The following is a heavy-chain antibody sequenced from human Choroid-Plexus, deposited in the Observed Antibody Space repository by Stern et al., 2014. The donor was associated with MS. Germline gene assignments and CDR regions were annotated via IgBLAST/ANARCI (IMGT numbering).Heavy chain of an antibody. CDR3: AKDRQYLTFFFAF. CDR2: ISYDGSK. Sequence: VQLVESGGGVVQPGRPLRLSCAASGFSFSSFGMHWGRQAPGKGLEWVALISYDGSKDYADSVKGRFAISRDNSKNTLYLQMNSLRAEDTAVYYCAKDRQYLTFFFAFWGQGSLVTVSS. CDR1: GFSFSSFG. D-gene: IGHD2/OR15-2a*01. J-gene: IGHJ4*02. V-gene: IGHV3-30*18.